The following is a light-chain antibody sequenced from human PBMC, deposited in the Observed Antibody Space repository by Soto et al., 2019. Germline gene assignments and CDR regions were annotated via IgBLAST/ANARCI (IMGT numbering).Light chain of an antibody. V-gene: IGKV1-5*01. Sequence: DIQMTQSPSSLSAWVGDIFTITGGASQSIGDPLAWYQQKPGKAPYLLISDVSSLERGVPSRFSGSGSGTEFTLTISSMQPDDFATFYCQQYNGYSRTFGQGTKVDIK. CDR2: DVS. CDR1: QSIGDP. J-gene: IGKJ1*01. CDR3: QQYNGYSRT.